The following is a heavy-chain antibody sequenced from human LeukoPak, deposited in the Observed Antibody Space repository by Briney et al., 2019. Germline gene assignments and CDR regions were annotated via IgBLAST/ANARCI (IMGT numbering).Heavy chain of an antibody. CDR1: GFTFSSYE. Sequence: GGSLRLSCAASGFTFSSYEMNWVRQAPGKGLEWVSYISNSGSTIYYADSVKGRFTISRDNAKNSLYLQMNSLRAEDTAVYYCARVHGSYYNAFGIWGQGTMVTVSS. CDR3: ARVHGSYYNAFGI. CDR2: ISNSGSTI. J-gene: IGHJ3*02. V-gene: IGHV3-48*03. D-gene: IGHD1-26*01.